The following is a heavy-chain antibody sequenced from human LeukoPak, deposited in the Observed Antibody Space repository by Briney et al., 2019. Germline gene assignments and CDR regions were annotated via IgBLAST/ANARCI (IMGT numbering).Heavy chain of an antibody. Sequence: ASVKVSCKASGYTFTGYYMHWVRQAPGQGLEXXXXXXXXXGGTNYAQKFQGRVTMTRDTSISTAYMELSRLRSDDTAVYYCARAYPTYYYDSSGYYFDYWGQGTLVTVSS. D-gene: IGHD3-22*01. V-gene: IGHV1-2*02. CDR3: ARAYPTYYYDSSGYYFDY. CDR2: XXXXXGGT. J-gene: IGHJ4*02. CDR1: GYTFTGYY.